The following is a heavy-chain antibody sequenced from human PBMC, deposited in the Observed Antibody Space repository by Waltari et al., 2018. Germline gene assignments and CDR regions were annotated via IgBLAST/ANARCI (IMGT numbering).Heavy chain of an antibody. D-gene: IGHD3-9*01. J-gene: IGHJ5*02. CDR2: IYWNDDK. CDR1: GFSLSTRGVA. Sequence: QVTLKESGPTLVKPTQTLTLTCTFSGFSLSTRGVAVGWIRQPPGKALEWLALIYWNDDKRYSPALKSRLTITKNTSINLVVLTMTNMDPVDTATYYCAHSPKNYDIVTGYYSFDPWGQGTLVTVSS. CDR3: AHSPKNYDIVTGYYSFDP. V-gene: IGHV2-5*01.